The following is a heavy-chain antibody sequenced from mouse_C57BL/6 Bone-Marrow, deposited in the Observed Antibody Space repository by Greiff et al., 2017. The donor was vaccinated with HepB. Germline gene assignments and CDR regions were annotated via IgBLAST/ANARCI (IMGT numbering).Heavy chain of an antibody. V-gene: IGHV1-22*01. CDR3: ARRGNYYGSSYGRHYFDY. CDR2: INPNNGGT. D-gene: IGHD1-1*01. Sequence: EVKLQESGPELVKPGASVKMSCKASGYTFTDYNMHWVKQSHGKSLEWIGYINPNNGGTSYNQKFKGKATLTVNKSSSTAYMELRSLTSEDSAVYYCARRGNYYGSSYGRHYFDYWGQGTTLTVSS. CDR1: GYTFTDYN. J-gene: IGHJ2*01.